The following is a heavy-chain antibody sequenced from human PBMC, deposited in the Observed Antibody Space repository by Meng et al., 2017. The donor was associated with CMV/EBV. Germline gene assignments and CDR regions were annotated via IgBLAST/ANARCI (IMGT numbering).Heavy chain of an antibody. J-gene: IGHJ6*02. CDR3: ARVGVYGSGSFYYYYYGMDV. D-gene: IGHD3-10*01. CDR1: GGSISSGDYY. CDR2: IYYSGST. V-gene: IGHV4-30-4*08. Sequence: SCTVSGGSISSGDYYWSWTRQPPGKGLEWIGYIYYSGSTYYSPSLKSRVTISVDTSKNQFSLKLSSVTAADTAVYYCARVGVYGSGSFYYYYYGMDVWGQGTTVTVSS.